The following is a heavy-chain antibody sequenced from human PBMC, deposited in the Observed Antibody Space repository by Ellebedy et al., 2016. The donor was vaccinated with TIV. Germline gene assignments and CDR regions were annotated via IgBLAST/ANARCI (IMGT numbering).Heavy chain of an antibody. D-gene: IGHD5-24*01. Sequence: AASVKVSCKASAGTFSSYAISWFRHAPGQGLEWMGVIIPIFGTAKYAQKFQGRVTIAADESTSTAYMELSSLRSEDTAVYYCATDRAPDGRNWYFDLWGRGTVVTVSS. CDR3: ATDRAPDGRNWYFDL. V-gene: IGHV1-69*13. CDR1: AGTFSSYA. J-gene: IGHJ2*01. CDR2: IIPIFGTA.